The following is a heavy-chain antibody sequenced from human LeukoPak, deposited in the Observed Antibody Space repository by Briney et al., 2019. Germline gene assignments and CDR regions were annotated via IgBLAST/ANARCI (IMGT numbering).Heavy chain of an antibody. Sequence: SETLSLTCSVSGYSISSAYYWGWIRQPPGKGLEWIGTMYHSGSTNYNPSLKSRVTISVDTSKNQFSLKLSSVTAADTAVYYCARGGDYWGQGTLVTVSS. CDR2: MYHSGST. CDR3: ARGGDY. CDR1: GYSISSAYY. V-gene: IGHV4-38-2*02. J-gene: IGHJ4*02.